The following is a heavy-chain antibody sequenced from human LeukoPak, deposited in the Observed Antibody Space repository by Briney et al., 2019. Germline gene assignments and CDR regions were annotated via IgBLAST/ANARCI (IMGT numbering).Heavy chain of an antibody. V-gene: IGHV3-23*01. Sequence: PGGSLRLSCAASGFTVSSNYMSWVRQAPGKGLERVSGINTGGVNTYYADSVKGRFSISRDNSKSTLFLQMSDLRAEDTAIYYCAKSQYTGNYHFDNWGQGTLVTVSS. CDR3: AKSQYTGNYHFDN. J-gene: IGHJ4*02. D-gene: IGHD1-1*01. CDR2: INTGGVNT. CDR1: GFTVSSNY.